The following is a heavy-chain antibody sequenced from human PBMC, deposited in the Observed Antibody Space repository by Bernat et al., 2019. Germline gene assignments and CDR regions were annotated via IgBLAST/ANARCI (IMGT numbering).Heavy chain of an antibody. J-gene: IGHJ4*02. Sequence: EVQLLESGGGLVQPGGSLRLSCAASGFTFSSYAMGWVRQAPGKGLEWVSAISGSGGSTYYADSVKGRFTISRDNSKNTLYLQMNSLRAEDTAVYYCAKDRGDGDSEPGANFDYWGQGTLVTVSS. V-gene: IGHV3-23*01. CDR3: AKDRGDGDSEPGANFDY. CDR2: ISGSGGST. D-gene: IGHD4-17*01. CDR1: GFTFSSYA.